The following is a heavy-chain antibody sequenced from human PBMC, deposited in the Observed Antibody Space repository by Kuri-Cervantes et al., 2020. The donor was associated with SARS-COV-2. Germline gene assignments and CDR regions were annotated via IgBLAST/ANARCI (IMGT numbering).Heavy chain of an antibody. CDR1: GYSLTSYW. V-gene: IGHV5-51*01. CDR3: ARQSRGATATVTTDYYYYGMDV. Sequence: GESLKISCMGLGYSLTSYWTGWVRQMPGKGLEWMGIIYPGHSDTRYSPSFQGQVTISADKSISTAYLQWSSLKASDTAMYYCARQSRGATATVTTDYYYYGMDVWGQGTTVTVSS. CDR2: IYPGHSDT. D-gene: IGHD4-17*01. J-gene: IGHJ6*02.